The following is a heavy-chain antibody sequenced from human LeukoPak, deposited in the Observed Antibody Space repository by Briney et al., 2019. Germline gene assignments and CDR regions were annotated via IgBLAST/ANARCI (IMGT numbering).Heavy chain of an antibody. D-gene: IGHD4-23*01. V-gene: IGHV4-34*01. CDR2: IRHSGST. Sequence: SSETLSLTCAVYGGPFRGFFWSWIRQAPGKGLEWIGEIRHSGSTNYNPSPKSRITISSDTTKSQISFRLNSVTAADTAVFYSSRGIFYGGRNQYIWFDLWGQGTLVTVSS. CDR1: GGPFRGFF. J-gene: IGHJ5*02. CDR3: SRGIFYGGRNQYIWFDL.